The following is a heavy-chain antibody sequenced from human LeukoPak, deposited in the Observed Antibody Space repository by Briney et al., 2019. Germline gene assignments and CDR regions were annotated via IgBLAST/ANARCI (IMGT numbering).Heavy chain of an antibody. CDR3: ASGHSSGWYSNWFDP. V-gene: IGHV1-3*01. D-gene: IGHD6-19*01. Sequence: GASVKVSCKASGYTFTSYAMHWVRQAPGQRLEWMGWINAGNGNTKYSQKFQGRVTITRDTSASTAYMELSSLRSEDTAAYYCASGHSSGWYSNWFDPWGQGTLVTVSS. J-gene: IGHJ5*02. CDR2: INAGNGNT. CDR1: GYTFTSYA.